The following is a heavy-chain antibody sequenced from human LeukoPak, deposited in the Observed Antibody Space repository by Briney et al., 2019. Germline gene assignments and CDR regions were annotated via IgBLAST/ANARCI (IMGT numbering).Heavy chain of an antibody. CDR1: GYSISSGYY. CDR3: ARGDCSSTICYSPMDV. D-gene: IGHD2-2*01. Sequence: SETLSLTCTVSGYSISSGYYWVWIRQPPGKGLEWIGSIYRSGSTNYNPSLKSRVTVSVDTSQNQFSLKVNSVTAADTAVYYCARGDCSSTICYSPMDVWGKGTTVTVSS. V-gene: IGHV4-38-2*02. CDR2: IYRSGST. J-gene: IGHJ6*03.